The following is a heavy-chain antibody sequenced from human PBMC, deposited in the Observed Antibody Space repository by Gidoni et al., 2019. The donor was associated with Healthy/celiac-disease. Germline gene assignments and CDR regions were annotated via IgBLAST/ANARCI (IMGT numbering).Heavy chain of an antibody. CDR3: ARVGSSSWLYYFDY. D-gene: IGHD6-13*01. J-gene: IGHJ4*02. CDR2: IIPIFGTA. CDR1: GGTFRSYA. V-gene: IGHV1-69*01. Sequence: QVQLAQSAAEVKNPGPSVNVSSKASGGTFRSYAISWVRQAPGQGLEWMGGIIPIFGTANYAQKFQGRVTITADESTSTAYMELSSLRSEDTAVYYCARVGSSSWLYYFDYWGQGTLVTVSS.